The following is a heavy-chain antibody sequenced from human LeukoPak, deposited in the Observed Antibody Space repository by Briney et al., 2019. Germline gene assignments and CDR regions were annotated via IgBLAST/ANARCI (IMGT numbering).Heavy chain of an antibody. J-gene: IGHJ4*02. CDR1: GGSISSGGYY. D-gene: IGHD4-23*01. V-gene: IGHV4-31*03. CDR2: IYYSGST. Sequence: SETLSLTCTVSGGSISSGGYYWSWIRQHPGKGLEWIGYIYYSGSTYYNPSLKSRVTISVDTSKNQFSLKLSSVTAADTAVYYCASLDDYDGKVFDYWGQGTLVTVSS. CDR3: ASLDDYDGKVFDY.